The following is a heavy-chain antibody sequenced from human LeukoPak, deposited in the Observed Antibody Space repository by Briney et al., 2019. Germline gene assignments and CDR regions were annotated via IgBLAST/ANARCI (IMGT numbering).Heavy chain of an antibody. CDR2: IGSDNKP. CDR1: GGSISSYY. J-gene: IGHJ6*02. D-gene: IGHD3-10*02. V-gene: IGHV3-53*01. Sequence: ETLSLTCTVSGGSISSYYWTWVRQAPGKGLEWVSSIGSDNKPHYSESVKGRFAISRDNSKSMLFLQLNSLRAEDTALYYCAGDLHYYVAMDVWGQGTTVTVSS. CDR3: AGDLHYYVAMDV.